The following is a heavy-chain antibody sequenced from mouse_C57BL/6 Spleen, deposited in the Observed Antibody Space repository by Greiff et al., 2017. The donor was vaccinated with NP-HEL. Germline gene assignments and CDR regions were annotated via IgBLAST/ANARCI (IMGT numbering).Heavy chain of an antibody. CDR3: TRGGGYWSAMDY. V-gene: IGHV1-15*01. CDR2: IDPETGGT. J-gene: IGHJ4*01. CDR1: GYKFTDYE. D-gene: IGHD2-3*01. Sequence: VQLQQSGAELVRPGASVPLSCKASGYKFTDYEMHWVKQTPVHGLEWIGAIDPETGGTAYNQKFKGKAILTADKSSSTAYMELRSLTSEDSAVYYCTRGGGYWSAMDYWGQGTSVTVSS.